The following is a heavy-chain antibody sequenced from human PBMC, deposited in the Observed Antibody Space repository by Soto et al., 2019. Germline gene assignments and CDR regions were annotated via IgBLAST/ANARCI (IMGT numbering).Heavy chain of an antibody. Sequence: ASVKVSCKASGYTFTSYAMHWVRQAPGQRLEWMGWINAGNGNTKYSQKFQGRVTITRDTSASTAYMELSSLRSEDTAVYYCARDRYCSSNSCHADFDIWGQGTMVTVS. J-gene: IGHJ3*02. CDR1: GYTFTSYA. CDR3: ARDRYCSSNSCHADFDI. CDR2: INAGNGNT. V-gene: IGHV1-3*01. D-gene: IGHD2-2*01.